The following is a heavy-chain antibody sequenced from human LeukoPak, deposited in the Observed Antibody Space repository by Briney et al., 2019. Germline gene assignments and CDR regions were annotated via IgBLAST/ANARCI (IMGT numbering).Heavy chain of an antibody. CDR3: ARAFSVETPDY. J-gene: IGHJ4*02. V-gene: IGHV3-30*04. CDR1: GFTFITYA. Sequence: GRSLRLSCAASGFTFITYAMHWVRQAPGKGLEWVAVISYDGSNQYYADSAKGRFTISRDNSKNTLYLQMNSLRTEDTALYYCARAFSVETPDYWGQGTLVTISS. CDR2: ISYDGSNQ.